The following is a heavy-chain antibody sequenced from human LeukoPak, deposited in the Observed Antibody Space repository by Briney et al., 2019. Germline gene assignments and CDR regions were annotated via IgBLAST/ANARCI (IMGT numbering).Heavy chain of an antibody. V-gene: IGHV1-69*01. CDR3: ARGWLAETTVVTPYNY. Sequence: GASVKVSCKASGGTFSSHTISWVRQTPGQGLEWVGGITPIFGTAKYAQKFQGRVTITAVESMSTAYMELSSLRSEDTAVYYCARGWLAETTVVTPYNYWGQGTLVTVSS. CDR1: GGTFSSHT. D-gene: IGHD4-23*01. CDR2: ITPIFGTA. J-gene: IGHJ4*02.